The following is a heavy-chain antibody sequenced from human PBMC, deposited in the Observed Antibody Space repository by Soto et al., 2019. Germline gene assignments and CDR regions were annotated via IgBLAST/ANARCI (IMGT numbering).Heavy chain of an antibody. V-gene: IGHV3-30*18. CDR3: AKGPPIAAADTYYYYGMDV. CDR1: GFTFSSYG. D-gene: IGHD6-13*01. J-gene: IGHJ6*02. Sequence: QVQLVESGGGVVQPGRSLRLSCAASGFTFSSYGMHWVRQAPGKGLEWVAVISYDGSNKYYADSVKGRFTISRDNSKNTLYLQMNSLRAEDTAVYYCAKGPPIAAADTYYYYGMDVWGQGTTVTVSS. CDR2: ISYDGSNK.